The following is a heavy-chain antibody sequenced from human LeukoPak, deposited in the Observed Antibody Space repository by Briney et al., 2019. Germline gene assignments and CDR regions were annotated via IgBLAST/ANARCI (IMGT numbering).Heavy chain of an antibody. CDR2: IYYSGST. V-gene: IGHV4-39*01. D-gene: IGHD3/OR15-3a*01. CDR1: GGSIRSYY. J-gene: IGHJ4*02. Sequence: SSESLSLTCTVSGGSIRSYYWGWIRQPPGKGLEWIGSIYYSGSTYYNPSLKSRVTISVDTSKNQFSLKLSSVTAADTAVYYCARLSFGIFGRRYYFDYWGQGTLVTVSS. CDR3: ARLSFGIFGRRYYFDY.